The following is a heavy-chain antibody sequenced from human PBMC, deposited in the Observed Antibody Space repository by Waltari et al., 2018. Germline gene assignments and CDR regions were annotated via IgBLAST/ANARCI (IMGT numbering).Heavy chain of an antibody. Sequence: EVQLVQSGAEVKKPGESLKISCKGSGYSFTSYWIGWVRQMPGKGLEWMGSIYPGDSDTRYRPSFQGQVTISADKSISTAYLQWSSLKASDTAMYYCARHKLEGPYYYYMDVWGKGTTVTVSS. D-gene: IGHD1-1*01. CDR3: ARHKLEGPYYYYMDV. J-gene: IGHJ6*03. CDR1: GYSFTSYW. CDR2: IYPGDSDT. V-gene: IGHV5-51*01.